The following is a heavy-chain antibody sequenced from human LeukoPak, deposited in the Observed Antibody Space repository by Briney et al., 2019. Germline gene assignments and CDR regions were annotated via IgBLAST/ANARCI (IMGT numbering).Heavy chain of an antibody. CDR2: IFPGDSET. D-gene: IGHD2/OR15-2a*01. Sequence: GESLKISCQTSGYTFVNYWIHWVRQMPGKGLEWMGIIFPGDSETRYNPSFQGQVTISVDRSITTAYLQWSSVKASDSAIYYCAMTRAPRILGPDYWGQGTLVTASS. V-gene: IGHV5-51*01. CDR1: GYTFVNYW. CDR3: AMTRAPRILGPDY. J-gene: IGHJ4*02.